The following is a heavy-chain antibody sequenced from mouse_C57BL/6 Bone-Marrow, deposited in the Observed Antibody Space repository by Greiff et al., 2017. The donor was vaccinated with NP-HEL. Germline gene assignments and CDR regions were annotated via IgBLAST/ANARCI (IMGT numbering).Heavy chain of an antibody. CDR3: ERPSTVVYWYFEV. CDR1: GFTFSSYG. V-gene: IGHV5-6*01. Sequence: EVQVVESGGDLVKPGGSLKLSCAASGFTFSSYGIHWVRQTPDKRLEWVATICSGGSYTYYPDSVKGRCTISSNNAKNTLYLQTNSLKSEYTAMSYCERPSTVVYWYFEVWGTGTTVTVAS. CDR2: ICSGGSYT. D-gene: IGHD1-1*01. J-gene: IGHJ1*03.